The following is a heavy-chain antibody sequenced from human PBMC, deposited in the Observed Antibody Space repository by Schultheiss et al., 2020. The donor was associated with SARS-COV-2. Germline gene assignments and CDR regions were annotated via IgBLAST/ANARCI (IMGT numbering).Heavy chain of an antibody. J-gene: IGHJ6*02. CDR1: GFTFSHYE. Sequence: GGSLRLSCVASGFTFSHYEIDWVRQAPGKGLEWVSYISLSGTTKYYADSVRGRFTISRDDAKNTLYLQMNTLRAEDTALYYCVREDPMWRGDYYGLDVWGQGTTVTVSS. CDR2: ISLSGTTK. CDR3: VREDPMWRGDYYGLDV. V-gene: IGHV3-48*03. D-gene: IGHD2-21*01.